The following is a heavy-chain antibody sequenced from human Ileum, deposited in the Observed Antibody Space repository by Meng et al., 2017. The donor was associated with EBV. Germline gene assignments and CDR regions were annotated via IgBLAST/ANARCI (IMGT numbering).Heavy chain of an antibody. Sequence: QVRLVESGGDLVKPGGSLRLSCAGSGFTISDYYMNWLRQTPGKGLEWVAHISGSSRTILYSDSVRGRFTISRDNAQKLVFLQMNKLRVEDTALYYCAGSVNHEFAYWGQGTLGTVAS. CDR2: ISGSSRTI. CDR1: GFTISDYY. V-gene: IGHV3-11*01. CDR3: AGSVNHEFAY. J-gene: IGHJ4*02.